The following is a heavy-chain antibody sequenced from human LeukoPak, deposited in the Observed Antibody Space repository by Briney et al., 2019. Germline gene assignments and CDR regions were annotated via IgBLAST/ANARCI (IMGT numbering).Heavy chain of an antibody. CDR3: ARVGECSGGSCYHPFNYYYYYGMDV. D-gene: IGHD2-15*01. CDR1: GGSISSYY. CDR2: IYYSGST. Sequence: PSETLSLTCTVSGGSISSYYWSWIRQPPGKGLEWIGYIYYSGSTNYNPSLKSRVTMSVDTSKNQFSLKLSSVTAADTAVYYCARVGECSGGSCYHPFNYYYYYGMDVWGQGTTVTVSS. J-gene: IGHJ6*02. V-gene: IGHV4-59*12.